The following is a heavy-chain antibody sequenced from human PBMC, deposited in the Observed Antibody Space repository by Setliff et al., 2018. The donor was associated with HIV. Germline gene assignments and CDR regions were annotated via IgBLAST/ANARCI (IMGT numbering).Heavy chain of an antibody. CDR1: GGSFSGYY. CDR3: AKTIGRYFDIFDN. Sequence: PSETLSLTCAVYGGSFSGYYWTWIRQPPGRGLEWIGEIIHSGGTNYNRSLKSRVTISVDTSKNQFSLNLSSVTAADTAVYYCAKTIGRYFDIFDNWGQGTLVTVSS. J-gene: IGHJ4*02. V-gene: IGHV4-34*12. CDR2: IIHSGGT. D-gene: IGHD3-9*01.